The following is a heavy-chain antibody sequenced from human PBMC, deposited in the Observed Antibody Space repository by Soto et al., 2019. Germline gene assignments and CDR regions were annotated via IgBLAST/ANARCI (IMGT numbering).Heavy chain of an antibody. Sequence: GGSLRLSCAASGFTFSNYWVHWVRQAPGKGLMWVSRINSDGTTINYADSVEGRFTISRDNAKNTLFLQMKSLRVEDTAVYYCARAGWYRFDYLGQGTLVTVSS. D-gene: IGHD6-19*01. V-gene: IGHV3-74*01. J-gene: IGHJ4*02. CDR3: ARAGWYRFDY. CDR2: INSDGTTI. CDR1: GFTFSNYW.